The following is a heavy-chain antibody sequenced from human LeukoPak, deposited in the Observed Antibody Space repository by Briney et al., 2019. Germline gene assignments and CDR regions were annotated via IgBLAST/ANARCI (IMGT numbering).Heavy chain of an antibody. CDR1: GYTFTTYA. V-gene: IGHV1-3*01. CDR3: ATWRGDYSGIDRPNAKTYYYYGMDV. CDR2: INAGNINT. Sequence: ASVKVSCKASGYTFTTYAIHWVRQAPGQRLEWMGWINAGNINTEYSQKFQGRATITRDTSASTVYMESSSLRSEDTAVYYCATWRGDYSGIDRPNAKTYYYYGMDVWGQGTTVTVSS. J-gene: IGHJ6*02. D-gene: IGHD3-3*01.